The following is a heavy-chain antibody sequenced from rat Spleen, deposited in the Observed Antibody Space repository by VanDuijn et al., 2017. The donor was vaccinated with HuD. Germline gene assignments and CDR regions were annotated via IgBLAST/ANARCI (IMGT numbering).Heavy chain of an antibody. D-gene: IGHD1-11*01. Sequence: EVQLVESGGGLVQPGRSMKLSCAASGFTFSNYNMAWVRQAPKKGLEWVATFSYDGSTTYYRDSVKGRFTISRDNAKSTLYLQMDSLRSEDTATYYCARQDYGGYWFAYWGQGTLVTVSS. CDR1: GFTFSNYN. J-gene: IGHJ3*01. CDR2: FSYDGSTT. CDR3: ARQDYGGYWFAY. V-gene: IGHV5-7*01.